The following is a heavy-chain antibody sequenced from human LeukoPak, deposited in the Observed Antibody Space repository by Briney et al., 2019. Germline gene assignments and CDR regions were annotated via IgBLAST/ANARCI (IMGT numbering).Heavy chain of an antibody. D-gene: IGHD6-19*01. CDR2: ISSSGGST. CDR3: AKVWSSGWPSDY. J-gene: IGHJ4*02. Sequence: PGGSLRLSCAASRFTFISYAMTWVRQAPGKGLEWVSSISSSGGSTYYADSVKGRFAISRDNSKNTLYLQMNSLRAEDTAVYYCAKVWSSGWPSDYWGQGTLVTVSS. V-gene: IGHV3-23*01. CDR1: RFTFISYA.